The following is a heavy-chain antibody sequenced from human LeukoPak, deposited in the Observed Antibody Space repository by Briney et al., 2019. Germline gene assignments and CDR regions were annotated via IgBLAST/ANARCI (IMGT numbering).Heavy chain of an antibody. CDR2: TRSKANSYAT. V-gene: IGHV3-73*01. J-gene: IGHJ5*02. CDR1: GFTSSGSA. CDR3: TRHRSGSSSTNRFDP. Sequence: QPGGSLRLSCAASGFTSSGSAMHWVRQASGKGLERVGRTRSKANSYATAYAASVKGRFTISRDDSENTAYLQMNSLKTEDTAVYYCTRHRSGSSSTNRFDPWGQGTRVTVSS. D-gene: IGHD1-26*01.